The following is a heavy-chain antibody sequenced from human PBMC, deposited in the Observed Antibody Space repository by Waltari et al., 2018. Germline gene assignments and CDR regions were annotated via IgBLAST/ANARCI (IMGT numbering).Heavy chain of an antibody. Sequence: QVQLQESGPGLVKPSGPLSLTCADSGGYICSRNGSSWVRQPQGKGLEWIGEIYQSGSTNYNPSLKRRVTISVDKSKNQFSLKLSSVTAADTAVYYCARVGATGQGLDYWGQGTLVTVSS. D-gene: IGHD3-9*01. CDR3: ARVGATGQGLDY. V-gene: IGHV4-4*02. J-gene: IGHJ4*02. CDR2: IYQSGST. CDR1: GGYICSRNG.